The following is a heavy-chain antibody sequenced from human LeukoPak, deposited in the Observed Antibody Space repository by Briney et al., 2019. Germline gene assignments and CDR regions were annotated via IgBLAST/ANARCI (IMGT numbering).Heavy chain of an antibody. CDR3: AKEGGDLWSGYSST. CDR1: GFTFSTYA. D-gene: IGHD3-3*01. J-gene: IGHJ4*02. Sequence: GGSLRLSCAASGFTFSTYAMTWVRQSPGKGLEWVSGIRGSGGSTYYADSVKGRFTISRDNSKNTLYLEMNSLRAEDTAVYYCAKEGGDLWSGYSSTWGQGTLVTVSS. V-gene: IGHV3-23*01. CDR2: IRGSGGST.